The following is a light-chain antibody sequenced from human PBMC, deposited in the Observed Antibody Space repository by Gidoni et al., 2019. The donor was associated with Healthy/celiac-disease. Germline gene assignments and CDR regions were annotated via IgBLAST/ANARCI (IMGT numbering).Light chain of an antibody. CDR3: QQRSNWGGA. J-gene: IGKJ3*01. V-gene: IGKV3-11*01. Sequence: EIVLTQSPATLSLSPGERATLSCRASQRVSSYLACYQQKPGQAPRLLIYDASNRGTGIPARCSGSGSGTDFTLTISSLEAEEVAVYYCQQRSNWGGAFGPGTKVDIK. CDR1: QRVSSY. CDR2: DAS.